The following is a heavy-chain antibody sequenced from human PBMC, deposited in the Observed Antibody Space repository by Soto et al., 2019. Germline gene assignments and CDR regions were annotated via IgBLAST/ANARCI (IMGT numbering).Heavy chain of an antibody. CDR1: GFAFSGYG. D-gene: IGHD2-15*01. Sequence: GGSLRLSCAASGFAFSGYGMHWVRQAPGKGLEWVAFIWFDGSDALYSDSVKGRFTISRDNSKNTLFLQLNSLRGDDPAVYYCAREGYCSGGGCSGGMDVWGQGTTVTVSS. CDR3: AREGYCSGGGCSGGMDV. CDR2: IWFDGSDA. J-gene: IGHJ6*02. V-gene: IGHV3-33*01.